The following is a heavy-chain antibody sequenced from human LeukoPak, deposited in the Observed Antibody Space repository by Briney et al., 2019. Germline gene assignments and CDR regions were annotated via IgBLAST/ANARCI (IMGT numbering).Heavy chain of an antibody. J-gene: IGHJ4*02. CDR1: GASIYSHY. D-gene: IGHD1-26*01. V-gene: IGHV4-59*11. CDR2: ISYSGRT. Sequence: PSETLSLTCTVSGASIYSHYWSWIRQPPGKGLEWIAYISYSGRTNYNPSVKSRVTISVDTSKNQFSLKLSSVTAADTAVYYCAREPREQMDGAVFDYWGQGTLVTVSS. CDR3: AREPREQMDGAVFDY.